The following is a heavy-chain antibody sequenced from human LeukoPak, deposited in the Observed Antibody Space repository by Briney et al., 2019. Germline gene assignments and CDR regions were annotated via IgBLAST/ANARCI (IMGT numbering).Heavy chain of an antibody. CDR2: IKKDGSEK. CDR1: GFTFNNYW. J-gene: IGHJ4*02. V-gene: IGHV3-7*03. Sequence: GGSLRLSCAASGFTFNNYWMNWVRQAPGKGLEGVANIKKDGSEKYYVDSVKGRFTITRDNAKNSLFLQMNSLRAEDTAVYYCARELGTYRSVWFRYWGQGTLVTVSS. D-gene: IGHD6-19*01. CDR3: ARELGTYRSVWFRY.